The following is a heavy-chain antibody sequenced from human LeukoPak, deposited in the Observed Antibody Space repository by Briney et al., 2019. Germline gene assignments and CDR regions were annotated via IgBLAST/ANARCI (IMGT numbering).Heavy chain of an antibody. V-gene: IGHV3-23*01. J-gene: IGHJ5*02. D-gene: IGHD6-19*01. CDR1: GFTFSSYA. CDR3: AKDPQPIAVASGWFDP. CDR2: ISGSGGST. Sequence: GGSLRLSCAASGFTFSSYAMSWVRQAPGKGLEWVSAISGSGGSTYYADSVKGRFTIPRDNSKNTLYLQMNSLRAEDTAVYYCAKDPQPIAVASGWFDPWGQGTLVTVSS.